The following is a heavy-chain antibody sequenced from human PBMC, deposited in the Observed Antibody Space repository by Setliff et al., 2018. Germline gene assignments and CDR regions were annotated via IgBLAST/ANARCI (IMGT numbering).Heavy chain of an antibody. CDR1: GDSISNYH. V-gene: IGHV4-4*07. D-gene: IGHD3-10*01. J-gene: IGHJ4*02. CDR3: AASRAYTGAVEEWFLPKTFDF. Sequence: ETLSLTCTVSGDSISNYHWNWIRQPAGKGLEWIGRIYVTESTKYNPSLKSRVTLSIDTSKNQFSLKLSSVTAADAALYYCAASRAYTGAVEEWFLPKTFDFWGQGSPVTVSS. CDR2: IYVTEST.